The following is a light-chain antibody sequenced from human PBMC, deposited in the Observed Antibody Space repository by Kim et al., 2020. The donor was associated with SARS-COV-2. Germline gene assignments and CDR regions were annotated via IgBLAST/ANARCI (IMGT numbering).Light chain of an antibody. CDR2: GKN. CDR3: NSRDSSGVV. J-gene: IGLJ2*01. Sequence: SVALGQTVRITCQGDSLRSYYASWYQQRPGQAPVLVIYGKNNRPSGIPDRFSGSSSRNTASLTITGAQAEDEADYYCNSRDSSGVVFGGGTQLTVL. V-gene: IGLV3-19*01. CDR1: SLRSYY.